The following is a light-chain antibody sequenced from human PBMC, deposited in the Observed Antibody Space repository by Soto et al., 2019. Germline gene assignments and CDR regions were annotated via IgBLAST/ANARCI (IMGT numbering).Light chain of an antibody. J-gene: IGLJ2*01. CDR1: SSNIGSNS. Sequence: QSVLTQPPSASGTPGQRVTISCSGASSNIGSNSVNWYQQLPGTAPKLLIYNHNQRPSEVPDRFSGSTSGTSASLSISGLQSEDEADYYCAAWDESLIVVAFGGGTKVTVL. V-gene: IGLV1-44*01. CDR3: AAWDESLIVVA. CDR2: NHN.